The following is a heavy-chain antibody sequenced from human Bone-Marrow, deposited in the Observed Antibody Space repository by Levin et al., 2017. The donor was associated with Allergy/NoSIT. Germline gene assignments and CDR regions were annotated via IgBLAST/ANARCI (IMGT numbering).Heavy chain of an antibody. CDR2: VSWDGGST. J-gene: IGHJ4*02. CDR3: AKAMEASSLFDS. V-gene: IGHV3-43D*03. Sequence: SGESLKISCVASGFTFDDYAMHWVRQAPGKGLEWVSLVSWDGGSTYYADSVKGRFRISRDNSKNSLYLDMNSLRPEDTALYYCAKAMEASSLFDSWGQGTLVTVSS. CDR1: GFTFDDYA. D-gene: IGHD6-6*01.